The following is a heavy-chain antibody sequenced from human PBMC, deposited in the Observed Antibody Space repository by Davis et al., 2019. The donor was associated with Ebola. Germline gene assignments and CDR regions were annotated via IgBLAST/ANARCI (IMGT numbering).Heavy chain of an antibody. V-gene: IGHV4-59*01. CDR2: IYYSGST. CDR1: GFTFSSYA. Sequence: GSLRLSCAASGFTFSSYAMSWVRQAPGKGLEWIGYIYYSGSTNYNPSLKSRVTISVDTSKNQFSLKLSSVTAADTAVYYCARVMTTVTTGWFDPWGQGTLVTVSS. CDR3: ARVMTTVTTGWFDP. J-gene: IGHJ5*02. D-gene: IGHD4-11*01.